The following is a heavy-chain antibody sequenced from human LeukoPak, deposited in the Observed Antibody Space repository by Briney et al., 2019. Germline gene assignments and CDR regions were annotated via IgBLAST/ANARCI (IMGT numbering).Heavy chain of an antibody. V-gene: IGHV4-34*01. J-gene: IGHJ3*02. CDR1: GGSFSGYF. Sequence: SETPSLTCAVYGGSFSGYFWTWIRQPPGKGLEWIGYIYHSGSTYYNPSLKSRVTISVDRSKNQFSLKLSSVTAADTAVYYCARARGIAAAGDAFDIWGQGTMVTVSS. D-gene: IGHD6-13*01. CDR2: IYHSGST. CDR3: ARARGIAAAGDAFDI.